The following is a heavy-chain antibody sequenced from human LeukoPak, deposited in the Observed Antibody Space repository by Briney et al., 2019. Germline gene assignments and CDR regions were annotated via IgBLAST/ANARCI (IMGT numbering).Heavy chain of an antibody. CDR1: GGAISGSRDY. CDR3: ARNVSRAEPGGAFDT. J-gene: IGHJ3*02. CDR2: IYYSGST. Sequence: SETLSLTCTVSGGAISGSRDYWGWIRQPPGKGLEWIASIYYSGSTHYNPSLKSRVTISVDTSRNQFSLKLRIATAADTAMYYCARNVSRAEPGGAFDTWGQGTMVTVSS. V-gene: IGHV4-39*01. D-gene: IGHD6-13*01.